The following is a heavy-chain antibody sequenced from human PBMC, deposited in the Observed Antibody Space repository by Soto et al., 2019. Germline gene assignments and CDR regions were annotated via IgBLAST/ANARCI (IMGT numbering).Heavy chain of an antibody. CDR2: IYASGST. V-gene: IGHV4-4*07. D-gene: IGHD2-2*01. Sequence: AKTPSLTSTVSGGSMNNYRWPCCRQPTGKGLYWIGQIYASGSTNYNPSLKSRVTMALDTSKNQFSLKVNSVTASDTAVYYGARDVYGSTTSGYYYYAMDVWCQGTTVTFS. CDR1: GGSMNNYR. J-gene: IGHJ6*02. CDR3: ARDVYGSTTSGYYYYAMDV.